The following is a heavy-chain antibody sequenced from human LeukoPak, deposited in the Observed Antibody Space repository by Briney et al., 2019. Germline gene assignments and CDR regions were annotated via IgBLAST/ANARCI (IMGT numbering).Heavy chain of an antibody. Sequence: GGSLRLSCAASGFTFSSYAMHWVHQAPGKGLEWVAVISYDGSNKYYADSVKGRFTISRDNSKNTLYLQMNSLRAEDTAVYYCARDRLTTVTTYDFEYWGQGTLVTVSS. J-gene: IGHJ4*02. V-gene: IGHV3-30*04. CDR3: ARDRLTTVTTYDFEY. D-gene: IGHD4-17*01. CDR1: GFTFSSYA. CDR2: ISYDGSNK.